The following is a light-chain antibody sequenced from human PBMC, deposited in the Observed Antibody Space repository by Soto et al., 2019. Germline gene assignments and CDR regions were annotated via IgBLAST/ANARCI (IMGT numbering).Light chain of an antibody. CDR2: GAF. CDR1: QSVSSN. CDR3: QQYNDWPPT. V-gene: IGKV3-15*01. Sequence: EIVITQSPFTLSVSPCEIVTLSCMASQSVSSNLAWYQQKPGQAPSLLIYGAFTRATGIPARFSGTGSGTEFTLTISSLQSEDFALYYCQQYNDWPPTFGQGTKVDIK. J-gene: IGKJ1*01.